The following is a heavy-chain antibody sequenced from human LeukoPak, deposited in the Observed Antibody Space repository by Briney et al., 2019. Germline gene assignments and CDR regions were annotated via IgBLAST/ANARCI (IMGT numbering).Heavy chain of an antibody. CDR1: GFTFSSYS. Sequence: GGSLRLSCAASGFTFSSYSMTWVRQAPGKGLEWVSSISSSSSHIYYADSVKGRFTISRDNAKSSLYLQMNSLRAEDTAVYYCARGKDFSNTAAAGVRWFDPWGQGTLVTVSS. V-gene: IGHV3-21*01. J-gene: IGHJ5*02. CDR2: ISSSSSHI. D-gene: IGHD6-13*01. CDR3: ARGKDFSNTAAAGVRWFDP.